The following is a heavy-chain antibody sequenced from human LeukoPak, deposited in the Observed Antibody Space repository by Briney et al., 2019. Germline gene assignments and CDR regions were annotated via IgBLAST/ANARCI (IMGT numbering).Heavy chain of an antibody. Sequence: GGSLRLSCAASGFTFTNYAMSWVRQAPGKGLEWLSAISSSGDTYYADSVRGRFTISRDNSKNTLYLQMNSLRAEDTAVYYCAKDKVGGALDYWGQGTLVTVSS. CDR2: ISSSGDT. D-gene: IGHD1-26*01. CDR1: GFTFTNYA. CDR3: AKDKVGGALDY. V-gene: IGHV3-23*01. J-gene: IGHJ4*02.